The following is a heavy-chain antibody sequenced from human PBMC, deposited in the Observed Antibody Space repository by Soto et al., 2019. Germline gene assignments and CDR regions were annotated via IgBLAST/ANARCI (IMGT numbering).Heavy chain of an antibody. Sequence: GASVKVSCKTSGYTFTSYGVSWVRQAPGQGLEWVGWISGYNGNTNYAQKLQGRVTMTTDTSTATAYMELRGLRAEDAAVYYCARDLLGYCSGGACTSAPWGQGTLVTVSS. CDR2: ISGYNGNT. J-gene: IGHJ5*02. CDR1: GYTFTSYG. CDR3: ARDLLGYCSGGACTSAP. V-gene: IGHV1-18*04. D-gene: IGHD2-15*01.